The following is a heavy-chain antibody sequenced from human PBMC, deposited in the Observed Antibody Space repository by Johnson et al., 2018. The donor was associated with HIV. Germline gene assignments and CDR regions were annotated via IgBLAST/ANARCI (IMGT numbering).Heavy chain of an antibody. V-gene: IGHV3-53*01. Sequence: VLLVESGGGSIQPGGSLRLSCAASGFSISYDYMSWVRQAPGKGLEWVSSIYSGGNTYHADSVMGRFTISRDKSENTVYLQMNRLRAEDTAVYFCARAAYVHYDILTGPPLEDAFDIWGRGTMVTVSS. J-gene: IGHJ3*02. CDR1: GFSISYDY. CDR3: ARAAYVHYDILTGPPLEDAFDI. D-gene: IGHD3-9*01. CDR2: IYSGGNT.